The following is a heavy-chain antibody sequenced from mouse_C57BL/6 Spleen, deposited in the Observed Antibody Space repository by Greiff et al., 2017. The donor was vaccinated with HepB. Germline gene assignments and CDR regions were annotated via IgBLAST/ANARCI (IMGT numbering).Heavy chain of an antibody. J-gene: IGHJ3*01. V-gene: IGHV5-17*01. CDR1: GFTFSDYG. Sequence: EVQGVESGGGLVKPGGSLKLSCAASGFTFSDYGMHWVRQAPEKGLEWVAYISSGSSTIYYADTVKGRFTISRDNAKNTLFLQMTSLRSEDTAMYYCASGGYGSSYGAYWGQGTLVTVSA. CDR3: ASGGYGSSYGAY. D-gene: IGHD1-1*01. CDR2: ISSGSSTI.